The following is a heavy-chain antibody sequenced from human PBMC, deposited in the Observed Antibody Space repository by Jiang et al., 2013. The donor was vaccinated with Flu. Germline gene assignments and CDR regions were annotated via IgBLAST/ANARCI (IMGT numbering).Heavy chain of an antibody. Sequence: TLTLTCTFSGFSLSTSGMCVSWIRQPPGKALEWLARIDWDDDKYYSTSLKTRLTISKDTSKNQVVLTMTNMDPVDTATYYCARISRIVGATNYFDYWGQGTLVTVSS. D-gene: IGHD1-26*01. CDR1: GFSLSTSGMC. CDR2: IDWDDDK. CDR3: ARISRIVGATNYFDY. V-gene: IGHV2-70*11. J-gene: IGHJ4*02.